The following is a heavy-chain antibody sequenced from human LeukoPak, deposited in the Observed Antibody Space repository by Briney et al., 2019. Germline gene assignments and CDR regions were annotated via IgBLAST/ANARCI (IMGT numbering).Heavy chain of an antibody. CDR3: ARVVRQWLRPYYFDY. J-gene: IGHJ4*02. CDR1: GYSISSGYY. V-gene: IGHV4-38-2*02. D-gene: IGHD6-19*01. Sequence: PSETLSLTCTVSGYSISSGYYWGWIRQPPGKGLEWIGSIYHSGSTNYNPSLKSRVTISVDTSKNQFSLKLSSVTAADTAVYYCARVVRQWLRPYYFDYWGQGTLVTVSS. CDR2: IYHSGST.